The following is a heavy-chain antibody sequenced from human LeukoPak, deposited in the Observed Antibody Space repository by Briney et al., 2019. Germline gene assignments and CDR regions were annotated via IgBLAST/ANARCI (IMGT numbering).Heavy chain of an antibody. CDR1: GFTFSSYA. CDR3: AKDPTVVTPSGGFDY. CDR2: TSGSGGST. D-gene: IGHD4-23*01. J-gene: IGHJ4*02. Sequence: GGSLRLSCAASGFTFSSYATSWVRQAPGKGLEWVSATSGSGGSTYYADSVKGRFTVSRDNSKNTLYLQMNSLRAEDTAVYYCAKDPTVVTPSGGFDYWGQGTLVTVSS. V-gene: IGHV3-23*01.